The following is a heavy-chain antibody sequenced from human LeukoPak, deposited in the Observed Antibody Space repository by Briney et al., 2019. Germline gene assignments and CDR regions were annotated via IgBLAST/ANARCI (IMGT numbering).Heavy chain of an antibody. D-gene: IGHD6-19*01. V-gene: IGHV1-18*01. CDR3: ARDLSVAADNWFDP. J-gene: IGHJ5*02. Sequence: ASVTVSCKASGYTFTSYGISWVRQAPGQGLEWMGWISAYNGNTNYAQKLQGRVTMTTDTSTSTAYMELRSLRSDDTAVYYCARDLSVAADNWFDPWGQGTLVTVSS. CDR1: GYTFTSYG. CDR2: ISAYNGNT.